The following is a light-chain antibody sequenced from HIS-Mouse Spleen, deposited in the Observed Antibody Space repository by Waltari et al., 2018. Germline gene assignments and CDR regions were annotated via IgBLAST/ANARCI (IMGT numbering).Light chain of an antibody. CDR2: STN. V-gene: IGLV8-61*01. J-gene: IGLJ3*02. CDR1: SGSVSTSYY. Sequence: QTVVTQEPSFSVSPGGTVTLTWGLGSGSVSTSYYPSWYQQTPGQAPRTLIYSTNPRSSGVPDRFSGSILGNKAALTITGAQADDESDYYCVLYMGSGISWVFGGGTKLTVL. CDR3: VLYMGSGISWV.